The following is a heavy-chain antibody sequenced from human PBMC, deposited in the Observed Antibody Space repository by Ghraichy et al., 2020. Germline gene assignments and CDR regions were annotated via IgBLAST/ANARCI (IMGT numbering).Heavy chain of an antibody. V-gene: IGHV4-34*01. CDR2: INHSGST. J-gene: IGHJ5*02. D-gene: IGHD2-15*01. CDR1: GGSFSGYY. Sequence: SETLSLTCAVYGGSFSGYYWSWIRQPPGKGQEWIGEINHSGSTNYNPSLKSRVTISVDTSKNQFSLKLSSVTAADTAVYYCARGGYCSGGSCYSGSSWFDPWGQGTLVTVSS. CDR3: ARGGYCSGGSCYSGSSWFDP.